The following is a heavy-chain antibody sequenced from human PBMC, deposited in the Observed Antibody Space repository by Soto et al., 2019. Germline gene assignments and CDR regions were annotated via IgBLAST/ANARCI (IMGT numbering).Heavy chain of an antibody. CDR2: VIPLFDTA. V-gene: IGHV1-69*01. Sequence: QVQVVQSGAEVKKPGSSVKVSCKVSGGIFTNNAISWVRQAPGKGLEWLGGVIPLFDTAYYAQIFRGRLRISADGATTTAYMELSGLTSADTAVYFCATGGHNYGYNFSHGMDVWGQGTTVTVS. CDR1: GGIFTNNA. CDR3: ATGGHNYGYNFSHGMDV. D-gene: IGHD5-18*01. J-gene: IGHJ6*02.